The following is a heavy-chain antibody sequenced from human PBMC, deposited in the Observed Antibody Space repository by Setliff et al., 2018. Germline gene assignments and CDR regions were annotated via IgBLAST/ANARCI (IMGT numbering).Heavy chain of an antibody. CDR1: GFTFRTSA. V-gene: IGHV3-15*01. J-gene: IGHJ4*02. CDR2: IKGKNDGLAT. Sequence: PGGSLRLSCAASGFTFRTSAMNWVRQAPGKGLEWVGRIKGKNDGLATDYAAPVKGRFTISRDDSKNTLYLQMNSLKTEDTAVYYCTTAKVGARGSDYWGQGTLVTVSS. CDR3: TTAKVGARGSDY. D-gene: IGHD1-26*01.